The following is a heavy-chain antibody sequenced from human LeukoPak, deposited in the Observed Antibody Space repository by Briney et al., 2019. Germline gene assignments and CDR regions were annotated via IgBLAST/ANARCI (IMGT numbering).Heavy chain of an antibody. CDR2: INPSGGST. D-gene: IGHD3-22*01. CDR1: GYTFTSYY. J-gene: IGHJ4*02. CDR3: ARDVGYDSSGYGIDY. Sequence: ASVKVSCKASGYTFTSYYMHWVRQAPGLGLEWMGIINPSGGSTSYAQKFQGRVTMTRDTSTSTVYMELSSLRSEDTAVYYCARDVGYDSSGYGIDYWGQGTLVTVSS. V-gene: IGHV1-46*01.